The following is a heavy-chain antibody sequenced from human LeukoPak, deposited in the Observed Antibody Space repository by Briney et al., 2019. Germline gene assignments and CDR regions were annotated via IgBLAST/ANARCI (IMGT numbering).Heavy chain of an antibody. Sequence: GGSLRLSCAASGFTFSSYAMSWVRQAPGKGLEWVSAISGSGGSTYYADSVKGRFTISRDNSKNTLYLQMNSLRAEDTAVYYCAKDDSGSGSYWDTLDYWGQGTLVTVSS. V-gene: IGHV3-23*01. CDR1: GFTFSSYA. D-gene: IGHD1-26*01. J-gene: IGHJ4*02. CDR2: ISGSGGST. CDR3: AKDDSGSGSYWDTLDY.